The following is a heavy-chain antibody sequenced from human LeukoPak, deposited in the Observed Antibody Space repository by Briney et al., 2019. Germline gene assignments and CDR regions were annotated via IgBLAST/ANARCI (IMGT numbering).Heavy chain of an antibody. CDR3: ARGSAVVAAAYYFDY. CDR2: IYTSGST. D-gene: IGHD2-15*01. CDR1: GGSISSGSYY. J-gene: IGHJ4*02. V-gene: IGHV4-61*02. Sequence: PSETLSLTCTVSGGSISSGSYYWSWIRQPAGKGLEWIGRIYTSGSTNYNPSLKSRVTISVDTSKNQFSPKLSSVTAADTAVYYCARGSAVVAAAYYFDYWGQGTLVTVSS.